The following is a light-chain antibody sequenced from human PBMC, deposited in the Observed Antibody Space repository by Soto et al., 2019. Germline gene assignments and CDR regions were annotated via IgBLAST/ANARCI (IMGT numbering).Light chain of an antibody. J-gene: IGLJ1*01. CDR3: RPYPSCTPRSV. Sequence: QSVLTQRASVSGSPGQSITISCTGTSSDVGGYNYVSWYQQHPGKAPKLMIYDVSNRPSGVSNRFSGSKSGNTASLTISGLQAVYVAVYYCRPYPSCTPRSVFATWP. V-gene: IGLV2-14*01. CDR2: DVS. CDR1: SSDVGGYNY.